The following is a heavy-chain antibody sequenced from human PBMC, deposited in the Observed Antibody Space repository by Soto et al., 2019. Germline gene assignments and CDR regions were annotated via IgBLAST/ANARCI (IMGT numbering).Heavy chain of an antibody. CDR2: INPNSGGT. J-gene: IGHJ5*02. V-gene: IGHV1-2*02. CDR1: GYTFTGYY. D-gene: IGHD5-12*01. CDR3: YIVATEVYAGFDP. Sequence: ASVKVSCKASGYTFTGYYMHWVRQAPGQGLEWMGWINPNSGGTNYAQKFQGRVTMTRDTSISTAYMELSRLRSDDTAVFYCYIVATEVYAGFDPWGQGTLVTVTS.